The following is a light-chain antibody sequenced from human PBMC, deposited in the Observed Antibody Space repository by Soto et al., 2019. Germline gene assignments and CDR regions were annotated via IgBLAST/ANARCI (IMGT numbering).Light chain of an antibody. CDR1: SSDVGGYNY. CDR2: DVT. Sequence: HSVLTQPASVSGSPGQSITVSCTGTSSDVGGYNYVSWYQQHPGKAPRLLIYDVTNRPSGVSNRFSGSKSGNTASLTISGLQAEDEADYYCSSYRRGSTYVFGTGTKLTVL. V-gene: IGLV2-14*03. J-gene: IGLJ1*01. CDR3: SSYRRGSTYV.